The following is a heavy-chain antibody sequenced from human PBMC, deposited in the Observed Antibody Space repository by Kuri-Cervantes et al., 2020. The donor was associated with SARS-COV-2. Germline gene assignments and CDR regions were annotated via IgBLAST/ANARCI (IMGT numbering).Heavy chain of an antibody. CDR3: ARDLFGWSDGSWMDV. J-gene: IGHJ6*04. CDR2: ISDWSLNI. D-gene: IGHD1-1*01. Sequence: GESLKISCAASGFTFRSSHMNWVRQAPGKGLEWISSISDWSLNIYYADSVKGRFNISRDNAKNSLFLQMNSLRVEDTAVYYCARDLFGWSDGSWMDVWGKGTTVTVSS. V-gene: IGHV3-48*01. CDR1: GFTFRSSH.